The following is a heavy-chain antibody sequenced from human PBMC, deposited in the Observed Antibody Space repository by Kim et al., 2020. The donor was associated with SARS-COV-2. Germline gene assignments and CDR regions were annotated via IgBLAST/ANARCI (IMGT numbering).Heavy chain of an antibody. V-gene: IGHV3-74*01. J-gene: IGHJ4*02. Sequence: SYADSVTGRFTISRDNAKNTVYLQMNSLRAEDTAVYYCVRGGGYTSGYYEYWGQGTLVTVAS. CDR3: VRGGGYTSGYYEY. D-gene: IGHD5-18*01.